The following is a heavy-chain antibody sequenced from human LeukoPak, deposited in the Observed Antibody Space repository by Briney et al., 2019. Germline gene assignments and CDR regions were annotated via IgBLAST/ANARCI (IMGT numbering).Heavy chain of an antibody. J-gene: IGHJ4*02. D-gene: IGHD4-17*01. V-gene: IGHV3-74*01. CDR1: GFTFSSYW. CDR3: ARDPDTTYYFDY. Sequence: PGGSLRLSCAASGFTFSSYWMHWVRQAPGKGLVWVSRINSDGSSTSYADSVKGRFTISRDNAKNTLDLQMNRLRAEDTAVYYFARDPDTTYYFDYWGQGTLVTVSS. CDR2: INSDGSST.